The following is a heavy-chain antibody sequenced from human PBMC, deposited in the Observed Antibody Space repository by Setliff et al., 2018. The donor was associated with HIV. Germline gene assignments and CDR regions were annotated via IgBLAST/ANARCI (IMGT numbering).Heavy chain of an antibody. Sequence: GGSLRLSCAASGFTFSNYDMHWVRQVPGRGLEWVSAIGTAGDPYYPTSVKGRFTISRDNAKNSLYLQMNSLRVEDTAVYYCATDCAVVGGTGSLDSWGQGTLVTVSS. CDR3: ATDCAVVGGTGSLDS. CDR1: GFTFSNYD. D-gene: IGHD1-26*01. V-gene: IGHV3-13*05. CDR2: IGTAGDP. J-gene: IGHJ4*02.